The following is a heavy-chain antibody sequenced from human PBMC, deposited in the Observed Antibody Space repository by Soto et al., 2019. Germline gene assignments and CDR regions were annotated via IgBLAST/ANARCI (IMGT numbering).Heavy chain of an antibody. CDR3: ARGEDAFFYYGLDV. CDR2: IYDTERSGYTPST. J-gene: IGHJ6*02. CDR1: GRSIPSSY. V-gene: IGHV4-59*01. Sequence: TLSLTCTVSGRSIPSSYWSWIRRPPGRGLEWSAYIYDTERSGYTPSTSYNPSLKSRITMSVDTSKSQFSMKLTSVTAADTAVYYCARGEDAFFYYGLDVWGQGITVTVSS.